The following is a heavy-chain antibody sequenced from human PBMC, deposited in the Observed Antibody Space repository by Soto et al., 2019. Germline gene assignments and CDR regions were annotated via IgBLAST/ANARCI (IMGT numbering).Heavy chain of an antibody. V-gene: IGHV1-69*01. D-gene: IGHD2-2*01. CDR1: GGTFSSYA. Sequence: QVQLVQSGAEVKKPGSSVKVSCKASGGTFSSYAISWVRQAPGQGLEWMGGIIPIFGTANYAQQFQGRVTITADESTSTGYMELSSLRSEDTAVYYCARGGDCSSTSCSSPFDYWGQGTLVTVSS. J-gene: IGHJ4*02. CDR2: IIPIFGTA. CDR3: ARGGDCSSTSCSSPFDY.